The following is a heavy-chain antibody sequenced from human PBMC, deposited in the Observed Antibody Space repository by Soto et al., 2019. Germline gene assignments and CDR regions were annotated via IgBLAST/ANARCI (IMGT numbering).Heavy chain of an antibody. D-gene: IGHD2-2*01. J-gene: IGHJ6*02. V-gene: IGHV3-23*01. CDR1: GFTFSSYA. CDR2: ISGSGGST. CDR3: AKVDCSSTSCMYGMDV. Sequence: GGSLRLSCAASGFTFSSYAMSWVRQAPGKGLEWVSAISGSGGSTYYADSVKGRFTISRDNSKNTLYLQMNSLRAEDTAVYYCAKVDCSSTSCMYGMDVWGQGTTVTVSS.